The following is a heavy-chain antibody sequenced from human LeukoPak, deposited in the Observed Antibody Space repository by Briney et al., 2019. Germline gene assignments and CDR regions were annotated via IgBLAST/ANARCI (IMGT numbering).Heavy chain of an antibody. D-gene: IGHD6-13*01. CDR1: GGTFSSYA. V-gene: IGHV1-69*04. CDR2: IIPILGIA. J-gene: IGHJ4*02. Sequence: ASVKVSCKASGGTFSSYAISWVRQAPGQGLEWMGRIIPILGIANYAQKFQGRVTITADKSTSTAYMELSSLRSEDTAVYYCAGLAIAAAGTKYFDYWGQGTLVTVSS. CDR3: AGLAIAAAGTKYFDY.